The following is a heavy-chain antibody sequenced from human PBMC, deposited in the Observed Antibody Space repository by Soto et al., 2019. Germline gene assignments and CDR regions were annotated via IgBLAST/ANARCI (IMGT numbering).Heavy chain of an antibody. J-gene: IGHJ4*02. Sequence: PGGSLRLSCAASGFTLSSYAMSWVRQAPGKGLEWVSAISGSGGSTYYADSVKGRFTISRDNSKNTLYLQMNSLRAEDTAVYYCASHSSSWFRFFDYWGQGTLVTVSS. CDR1: GFTLSSYA. V-gene: IGHV3-23*01. D-gene: IGHD6-13*01. CDR2: ISGSGGST. CDR3: ASHSSSWFRFFDY.